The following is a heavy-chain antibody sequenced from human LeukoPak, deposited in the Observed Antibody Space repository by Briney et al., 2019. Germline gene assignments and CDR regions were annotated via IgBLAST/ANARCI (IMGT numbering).Heavy chain of an antibody. V-gene: IGHV3-30*02. J-gene: IGHJ3*02. CDR3: AKILPDVLLWFGELSRGAFDI. CDR1: GFTFSSYG. CDR2: IRYDGSNK. Sequence: GGSLRLSCAASGFTFSSYGMHWVRQAPGKGLEWVAFIRYDGSNKYYADSVKGRFTISRDNSKNTLYLQMNSLRAEDTAVYYCAKILPDVLLWFGELSRGAFDIWGQGTMVTVSS. D-gene: IGHD3-10*01.